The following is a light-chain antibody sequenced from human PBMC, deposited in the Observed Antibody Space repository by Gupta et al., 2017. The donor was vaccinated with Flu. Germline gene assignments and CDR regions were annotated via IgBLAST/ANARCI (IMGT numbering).Light chain of an antibody. V-gene: IGLV1-44*01. CDR2: STD. CDR3: SAWYDSLDGVV. CDR1: SSNIGGNI. Sequence: HSILTQPTVASQPPAHSTAISCPPSSSNIGGNIVDWYQQFPGSAHQLLIFSTDQRPSGVPDRFSGSKYGTSASLAISGLQSEDEADYYCSAWYDSLDGVVFGGGTRLTVL. J-gene: IGLJ2*01.